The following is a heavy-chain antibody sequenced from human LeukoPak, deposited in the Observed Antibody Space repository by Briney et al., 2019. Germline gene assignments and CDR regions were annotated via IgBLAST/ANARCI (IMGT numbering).Heavy chain of an antibody. CDR2: INPNSGGT. CDR1: GYTFTDYY. V-gene: IGHV1-2*02. Sequence: ASVKVSCKASGYTFTDYYMHWVRQAPGQGLEWMGWINPNSGGTNYAQNFQGRVTMTRDTSITTAYMELSRLRSDDTAVYYCARDSRRGTYSSSWYFDYWGQGALVTVSS. J-gene: IGHJ4*02. CDR3: ARDSRRGTYSSSWYFDY. D-gene: IGHD6-13*01.